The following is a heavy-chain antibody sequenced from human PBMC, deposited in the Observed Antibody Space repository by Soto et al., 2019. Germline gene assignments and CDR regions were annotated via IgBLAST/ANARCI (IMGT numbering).Heavy chain of an antibody. J-gene: IGHJ4*02. CDR1: GGTFSSYT. Sequence: QVQLVQSGAEVKKPGSSVKVSCKASGGTFSSYTISWVRQAPGQGLEWMGRIIPILGIANYAQKFQGRVTIXXDKSTSTAYMELSSLRSEDTAVYYCASSYYDSSGSWGQGTLVTVSS. V-gene: IGHV1-69*02. D-gene: IGHD3-22*01. CDR3: ASSYYDSSGS. CDR2: IIPILGIA.